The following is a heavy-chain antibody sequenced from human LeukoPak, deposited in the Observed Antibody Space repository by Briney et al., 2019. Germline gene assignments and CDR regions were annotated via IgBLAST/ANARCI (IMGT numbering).Heavy chain of an antibody. D-gene: IGHD1-7*01. V-gene: IGHV4-39*07. CDR1: GGSISSSSYY. CDR2: FSSAGSA. Sequence: SETLSLTCIVPGGSISSSSYYWAWIRQSPGKGLEWIGTFSSAGSAYYNPSLTSRVSISKATSDNQFSLRLSSVTAADTAVYYCARKQTGTMYDVWGQGTQVTVSS. CDR3: ARKQTGTMYDV. J-gene: IGHJ4*02.